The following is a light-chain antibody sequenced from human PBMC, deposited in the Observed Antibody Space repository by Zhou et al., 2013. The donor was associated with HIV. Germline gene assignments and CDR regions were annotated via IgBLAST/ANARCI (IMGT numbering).Light chain of an antibody. Sequence: AIRLTQSPSSLAASTGDRVTITCRASQNVTTSLAWYQQKPGKAPDVLIYSASTLQNGVPSRFSGSGSGTVFTLTVSCLQAEDFATYYCQQYSDYPRTFGQGTKVEIK. CDR3: QQYSDYPRT. V-gene: IGKV1-8*01. J-gene: IGKJ1*01. CDR1: QNVTTS. CDR2: SAS.